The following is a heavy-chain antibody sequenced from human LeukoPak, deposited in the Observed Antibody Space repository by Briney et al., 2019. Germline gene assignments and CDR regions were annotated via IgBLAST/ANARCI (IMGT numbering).Heavy chain of an antibody. CDR3: ARGGVYSTSAVDY. D-gene: IGHD6-6*01. Sequence: GGSLRLSCAVSGFTISSYAMSWVRQAPGKGLDWVSSISAGGGGTYYADSVKGRFTISRDNAKNTLYLQMNSLRAEDTAVYYCARGGVYSTSAVDYWGQGTLVTVSS. CDR1: GFTISSYA. J-gene: IGHJ4*02. CDR2: ISAGGGGT. V-gene: IGHV3-23*01.